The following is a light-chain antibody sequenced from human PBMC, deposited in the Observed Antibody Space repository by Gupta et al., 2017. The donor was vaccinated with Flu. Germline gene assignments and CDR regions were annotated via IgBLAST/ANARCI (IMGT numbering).Light chain of an antibody. CDR1: QSISNW. J-gene: IGKJ1*01. Sequence: PSTLSASVGDRVTITCRASQSISNWLAWYQQKPGKAPKLLSYKASNLETGVPSRFSGSGSGTEFTLTISSLQPDDFATYYCQQYDTYWTFGQGTKVEIK. CDR3: QQYDTYWT. CDR2: KAS. V-gene: IGKV1-5*03.